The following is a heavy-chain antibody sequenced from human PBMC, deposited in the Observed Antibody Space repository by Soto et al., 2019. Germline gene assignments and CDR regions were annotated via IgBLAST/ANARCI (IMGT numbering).Heavy chain of an antibody. CDR2: ISGSGGST. V-gene: IGHV3-23*01. CDR1: GFTFSSYG. D-gene: IGHD3-16*01. J-gene: IGHJ2*01. CDR3: AKDSLGEPRAYWYFDL. Sequence: GGSLRLSCAASGFTFSSYGMSWVRQAPGKGLEWVSAISGSGGSTYYADSVKGRFTISRDNSKNTLYLQMNSLRAEDTAVYYCAKDSLGEPRAYWYFDLWGRGTLVTVSS.